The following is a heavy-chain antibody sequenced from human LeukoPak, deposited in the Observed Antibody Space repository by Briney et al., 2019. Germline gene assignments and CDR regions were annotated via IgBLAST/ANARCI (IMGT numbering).Heavy chain of an antibody. CDR3: ARSTQWELLRYFDY. D-gene: IGHD1-26*01. CDR1: GYSFTSYW. V-gene: IGHV5-51*01. CDR2: IYPGDSDT. Sequence: GESLKISCRGSGYSFTSYWIGWVRQVPEKGLEWMGIIYPGDSDTRYSPSFQGQVTISADKSINTAYLQWSSLKASDTALYYCARSTQWELLRYFDYWGQGTLVTVSS. J-gene: IGHJ4*02.